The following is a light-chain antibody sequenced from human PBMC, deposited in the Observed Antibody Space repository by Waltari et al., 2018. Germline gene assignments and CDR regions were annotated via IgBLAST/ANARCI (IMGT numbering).Light chain of an antibody. Sequence: SSELTQDPAVSVALGQTVRITCQGASLITYYVSWFHQKPGQAPALVIYGKNNRPSGSPDRVSASSSGSTASLTIIGAQAEDEADYYCHSRDSSGNVLIGGGTKLTVV. CDR3: HSRDSSGNVL. J-gene: IGLJ2*01. CDR1: SLITYY. CDR2: GKN. V-gene: IGLV3-19*01.